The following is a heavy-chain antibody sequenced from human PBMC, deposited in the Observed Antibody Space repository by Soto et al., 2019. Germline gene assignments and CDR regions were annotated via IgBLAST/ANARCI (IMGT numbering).Heavy chain of an antibody. CDR2: IWYDGSNK. Sequence: QVQLVESGGGVVQPGRSLRLSCAASGFTFSSYGMHWVRQAPGKGLEWVAAIWYDGSNKYYADSVKGRFTISRDNSKNTLYLQMNSLRAEDTAVYYCARDSPFTVTTRGGIDYWGQGTLVTVSS. D-gene: IGHD4-17*01. V-gene: IGHV3-33*01. CDR3: ARDSPFTVTTRGGIDY. CDR1: GFTFSSYG. J-gene: IGHJ4*02.